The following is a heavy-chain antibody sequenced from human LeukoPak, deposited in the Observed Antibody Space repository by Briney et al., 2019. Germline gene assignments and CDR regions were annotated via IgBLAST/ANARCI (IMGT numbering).Heavy chain of an antibody. Sequence: GGSLRLSCAASGFTFRSYSMHWVRQAPGKGLEWVAVVSYDGTKISYGGSVKGRFTMSRDISKNTLSLQMNSLRPEDTAVYYRARDRIQIWSYVGTFDSWGQGTLVTVSS. CDR1: GFTFRSYS. V-gene: IGHV3-30-3*01. J-gene: IGHJ4*02. CDR2: VSYDGTKI. D-gene: IGHD5-18*01. CDR3: ARDRIQIWSYVGTFDS.